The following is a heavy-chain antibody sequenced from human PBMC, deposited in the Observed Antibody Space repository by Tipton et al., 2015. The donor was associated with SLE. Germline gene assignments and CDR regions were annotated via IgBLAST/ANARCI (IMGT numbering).Heavy chain of an antibody. V-gene: IGHV4-39*07. D-gene: IGHD5-12*01. CDR3: GSLQRWYSGYDSPG. CDR2: VYYTGNT. J-gene: IGHJ6*04. CDR1: GDSISSSSYY. Sequence: GLVKPSETLSLTCIVSGDSISSSSYYWGWIRQPPGKGLEWVGTVYYTGNTFYNPSLKSRVTISVDTSKNQISLNLSSVTAADTAVYYCGSLQRWYSGYDSPGWGKGTTVTVSS.